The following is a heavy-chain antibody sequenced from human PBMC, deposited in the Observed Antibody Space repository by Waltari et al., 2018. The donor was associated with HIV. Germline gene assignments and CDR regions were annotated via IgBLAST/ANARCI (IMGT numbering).Heavy chain of an antibody. V-gene: IGHV1-3*04. Sequence: QVQLVQSGAEVKKPGASVTVACKASGYSFTTYAIHWVRQAPGQRLEWVGLINTGNGNTEYSQKFQGRVTILRDTSASTAYMELRSLRSEDTAVYYCARARGYCSGGSCWYYFDYWGQGTLVTVSS. CDR3: ARARGYCSGGSCWYYFDY. CDR2: INTGNGNT. D-gene: IGHD2-15*01. CDR1: GYSFTTYA. J-gene: IGHJ4*02.